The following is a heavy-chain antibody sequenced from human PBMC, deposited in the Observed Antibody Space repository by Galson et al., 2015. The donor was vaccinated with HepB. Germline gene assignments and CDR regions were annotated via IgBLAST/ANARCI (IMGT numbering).Heavy chain of an antibody. D-gene: IGHD3-16*02. J-gene: IGHJ6*03. CDR1: GGTFSSYA. V-gene: IGHV1-69*10. Sequence: SVKVSCKASGGTFSSYAISWVRQAPGQGLEWMGGIIPILGIANYAQKFQGRVTITADKSTSTAYMELSSLRSEDTAVYYCASYKGGGVIVNPYYYYYYMDVWGKGTTVTVSS. CDR2: IIPILGIA. CDR3: ASYKGGGVIVNPYYYYYYMDV.